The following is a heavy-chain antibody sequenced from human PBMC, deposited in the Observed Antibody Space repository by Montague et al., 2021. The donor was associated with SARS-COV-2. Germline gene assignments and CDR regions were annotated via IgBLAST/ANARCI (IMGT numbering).Heavy chain of an antibody. CDR1: GGSISSYY. D-gene: IGHD3-3*01. Sequence: SETLSLTCTVSGGSISSYYWSWIRQPPGKGLEWIGYIYYSGSTNYNPSLKSRVTISVDTSKNQFSLKLSSVTAADTAVFYCARKTSRGLTIFGVVTASYCFDYWGQGTLVTVSS. V-gene: IGHV4-59*08. CDR3: ARKTSRGLTIFGVVTASYCFDY. CDR2: IYYSGST. J-gene: IGHJ4*02.